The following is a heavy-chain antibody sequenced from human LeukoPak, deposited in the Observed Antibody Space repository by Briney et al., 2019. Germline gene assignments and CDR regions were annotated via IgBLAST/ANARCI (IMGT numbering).Heavy chain of an antibody. V-gene: IGHV3-23*01. CDR1: GGSFSGYY. J-gene: IGHJ3*02. CDR2: VSGGGGAT. Sequence: ASETLSLTCAVYGGSFSGYYWSWIRQPPGKGLEWVSAVSGGGGATFYADSVKGRFTISRDNSKNTLYLQMNGLRAEDTAVYYCAKDRRGNAPRGAFDIWGQGTMVTVSS. CDR3: AKDRRGNAPRGAFDI. D-gene: IGHD1-1*01.